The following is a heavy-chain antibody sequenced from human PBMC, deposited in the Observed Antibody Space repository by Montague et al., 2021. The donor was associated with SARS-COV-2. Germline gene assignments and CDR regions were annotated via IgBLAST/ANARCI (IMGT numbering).Heavy chain of an antibody. D-gene: IGHD4-17*01. J-gene: IGHJ4*02. CDR3: ARRYGSSFDY. CDR2: YYYAGGT. CDR1: GGSVSRISSH. Sequence: SETLSLTCTVSGGSVSRISSHWGWIRQPTGKGLEYIGSYYYAGGTQYNPCLKSRVTISVDKSNDQFYLKMNAVTAADTAVYVCARRYGSSFDYWGQGTLVTVSS. V-gene: IGHV4-39*01.